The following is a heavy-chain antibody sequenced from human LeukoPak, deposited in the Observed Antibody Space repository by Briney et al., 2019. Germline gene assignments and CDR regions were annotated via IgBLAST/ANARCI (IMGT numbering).Heavy chain of an antibody. CDR1: GFTFSSYG. V-gene: IGHV3-30*18. J-gene: IGHJ6*02. CDR2: ISYDGSNK. Sequence: GGSLRLSCAASGFTFSSYGMHWVRQAPGKGLEWVAVISYDGSNKYYADSVKGRFTISRDNSKNTQYLQMNSLRAEDTAVYYCAKTITMVRGASRYYYYGMDVWGQGTTVTVSS. D-gene: IGHD3-10*01. CDR3: AKTITMVRGASRYYYYGMDV.